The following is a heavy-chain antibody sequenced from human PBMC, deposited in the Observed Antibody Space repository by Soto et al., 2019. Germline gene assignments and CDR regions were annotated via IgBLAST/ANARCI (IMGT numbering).Heavy chain of an antibody. D-gene: IGHD3-10*01. Sequence: ASVKVSCKASGYTFTSYGISWVRQAPGQRLEWMGWISAYNGNTNYAQKLQGRVTMTTDTSTSTAYMELRSLRSDDTAVYYCARSGITMVRGVMVTDAFDIWGQGTMVTVSS. CDR1: GYTFTSYG. CDR2: ISAYNGNT. J-gene: IGHJ3*02. V-gene: IGHV1-18*01. CDR3: ARSGITMVRGVMVTDAFDI.